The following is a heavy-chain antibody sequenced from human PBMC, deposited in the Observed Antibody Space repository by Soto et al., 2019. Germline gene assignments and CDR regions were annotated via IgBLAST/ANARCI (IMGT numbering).Heavy chain of an antibody. V-gene: IGHV1-46*01. D-gene: IGHD3-10*01. CDR2: INPTGGST. J-gene: IGHJ4*02. Sequence: ASVKISCKASGYTFTNYYIHWVRQAPEQGLEWMGIINPTGGSTTYAQKFQGRVTMTRDTSTSTVYIDMSSLRSEDTAVYYCVRSYFVINVFSLYQFNSWGQEPRLPVS. CDR3: VRSYFVINVFSLYQFNS. CDR1: GYTFTNYY.